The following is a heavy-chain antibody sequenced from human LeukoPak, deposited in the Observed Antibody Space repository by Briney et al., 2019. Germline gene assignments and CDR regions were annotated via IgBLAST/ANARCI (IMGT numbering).Heavy chain of an antibody. CDR2: INHSGST. J-gene: IGHJ5*02. V-gene: IGHV4-34*01. Sequence: PSETLSLTCAVYGGSFSGYYWSWIRQPPGKGLEGIGEINHSGSTNYNPSLKSRVTISVDTSKNQFSLKLSSVTAADTAVYYCARGTPVYRRYNWFDPWGQGTLVTVSS. CDR3: ARGTPVYRRYNWFDP. CDR1: GGSFSGYY.